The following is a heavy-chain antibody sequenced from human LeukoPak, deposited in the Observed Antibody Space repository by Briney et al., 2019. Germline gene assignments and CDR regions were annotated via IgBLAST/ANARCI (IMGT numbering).Heavy chain of an antibody. D-gene: IGHD3-22*01. J-gene: IGHJ2*01. CDR1: GFTVSSNY. CDR3: ARVAPYYYDSSGYPLYWYFGL. V-gene: IGHV3-53*01. Sequence: GGSLRLSCAASGFTVSSNYMSWVRQAPGKGLEWVSVIYSGGSTYYADSVKGRFTISRDNSKNTLYLQMNSLRAEDTAVYYCARVAPYYYDSSGYPLYWYFGLWGRGTLVTVSS. CDR2: IYSGGST.